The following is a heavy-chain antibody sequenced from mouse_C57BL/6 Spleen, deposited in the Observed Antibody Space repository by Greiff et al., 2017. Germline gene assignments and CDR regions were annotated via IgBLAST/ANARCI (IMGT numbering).Heavy chain of an antibody. CDR1: GYTFTSYW. CDR2: IDPSDSYP. CDR3: ALRRYYGSSFDY. Sequence: QVQLQQSGAELVMPGASVKLSCKASGYTFTSYWMHWVKQRPGQGLEWIGEIDPSDSYPNYNQKFKGKSTLTVDKSSSTAYMQLSSLTSEDSAVYYCALRRYYGSSFDYWGQGTTLTVSS. D-gene: IGHD1-1*01. V-gene: IGHV1-69*01. J-gene: IGHJ2*01.